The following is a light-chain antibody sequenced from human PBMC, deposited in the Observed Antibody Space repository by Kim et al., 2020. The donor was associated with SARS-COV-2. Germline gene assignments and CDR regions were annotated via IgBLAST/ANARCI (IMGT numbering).Light chain of an antibody. V-gene: IGLV4-69*01. Sequence: ASVKLTCTLSSGHSSYAIAWHQQQPEKGPRFLMKLNSDGSHSKGDGIPDRFSGSSSGAERYLIISSHQSEDEADYYCQTWGTGIVVFGGGTQLTVL. CDR3: QTWGTGIVV. CDR1: SGHSSYA. J-gene: IGLJ2*01. CDR2: LNSDGSH.